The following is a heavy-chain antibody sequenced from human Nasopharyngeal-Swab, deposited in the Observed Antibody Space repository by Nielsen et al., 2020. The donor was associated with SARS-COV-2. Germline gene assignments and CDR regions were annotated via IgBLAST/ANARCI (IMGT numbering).Heavy chain of an antibody. CDR3: ARLGAAGDFDY. Sequence: GESLKISCKASGYTFTDYVVHWVRQAPGQRPECMGRINVDNGKTKYSEKFQGRVTITGDTSASISYMELSSLRSEDTAVYFCARLGAAGDFDYWGQGTLVTVSS. J-gene: IGHJ4*02. V-gene: IGHV1-3*01. CDR2: INVDNGKT. CDR1: GYTFTDYV. D-gene: IGHD6-13*01.